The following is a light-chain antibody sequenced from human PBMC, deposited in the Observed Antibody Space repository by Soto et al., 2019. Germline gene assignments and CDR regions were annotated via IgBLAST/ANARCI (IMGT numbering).Light chain of an antibody. CDR1: QDIGND. V-gene: IGKV1-6*02. CDR2: GAS. CDR3: LQDHTYPWT. J-gene: IGKJ1*01. Sequence: IQMTQSPSSLSVSVTDRVTITCRASQDIGNDLGWYQQRPGEAPELLLYGASTLRSGVPSRFSGSGSGTHFALTINNLQPEDSAAYFCLQDHTYPWTFGQGTKVDIK.